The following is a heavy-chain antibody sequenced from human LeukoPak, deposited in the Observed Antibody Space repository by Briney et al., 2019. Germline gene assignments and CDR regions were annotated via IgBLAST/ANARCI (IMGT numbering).Heavy chain of an antibody. V-gene: IGHV4-34*01. CDR2: INHSGST. J-gene: IGHJ4*01. CDR1: GGSFSGYY. CDR3: ARYDSGWYRTYDY. Sequence: SETLSLTCAVYGGSFSGYYWSWIRQPPGKGLEWIGEINHSGSTNYNPSLKSRVTISVDTSKNQFSLKLSSVTAADTAVYYCARYDSGWYRTYDYWGQGTLVTVSS. D-gene: IGHD6-19*01.